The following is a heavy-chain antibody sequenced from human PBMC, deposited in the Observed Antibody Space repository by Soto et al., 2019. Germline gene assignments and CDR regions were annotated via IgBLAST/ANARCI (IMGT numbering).Heavy chain of an antibody. CDR2: INGGGGTT. D-gene: IGHD3-9*01. CDR1: GFSFSGYT. Sequence: LRLSCAASGFSFSGYTVNWVRQAQGKGLEWISGINGGGGTTYYADSVKGRFTISRDDSKNILYLQMNSPRAEDTAIYYCAKDRHPDGIWTFDYWGRGTLVTVSS. V-gene: IGHV3-23*01. CDR3: AKDRHPDGIWTFDY. J-gene: IGHJ4*02.